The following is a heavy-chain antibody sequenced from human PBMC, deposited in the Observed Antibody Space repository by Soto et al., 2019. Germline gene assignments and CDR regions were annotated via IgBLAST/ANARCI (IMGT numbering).Heavy chain of an antibody. Sequence: RPGGSLRLSCAASGFTFDDYGMSWVRQAPGKGLEWVSGINWNGGSTGYADSVKGRFTISRDNAKNSLYLQMNSLRAEDTAVYYCARDPGYCSSTSCSTDIYYYYGMDVWGQGTTVTVSS. V-gene: IGHV3-20*04. CDR2: INWNGGST. CDR1: GFTFDDYG. CDR3: ARDPGYCSSTSCSTDIYYYYGMDV. D-gene: IGHD2-2*01. J-gene: IGHJ6*02.